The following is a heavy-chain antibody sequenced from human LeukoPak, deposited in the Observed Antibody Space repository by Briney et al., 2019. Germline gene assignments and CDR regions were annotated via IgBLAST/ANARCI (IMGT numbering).Heavy chain of an antibody. Sequence: GESLKISCKGSGYSFTSYWIGWVRQMPGKGLEWVGIIYPGDSDTRYSPSFQGQVTISADKSISTAYLQWSSLKASDTAMYYCARIRLVGSSRDRFDYWGQGTLVTVSS. J-gene: IGHJ4*02. CDR1: GYSFTSYW. CDR3: ARIRLVGSSRDRFDY. CDR2: IYPGDSDT. V-gene: IGHV5-51*01. D-gene: IGHD6-13*01.